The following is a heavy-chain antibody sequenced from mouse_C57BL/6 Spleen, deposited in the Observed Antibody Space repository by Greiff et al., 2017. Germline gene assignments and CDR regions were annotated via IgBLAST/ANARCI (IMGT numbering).Heavy chain of an antibody. Sequence: VQLQQSGAELVRPGTSVKVSCTASGYAFTNYLIEWVKQRPGQGLEWIGVINPGSGGTNYNEKFKGKATLTDDKSSSTAYMQFRSLTSEDSAVYVCARSGDDYDVGYYYAMDVWGKGTSVTVSS. CDR2: INPGSGGT. V-gene: IGHV1-54*01. CDR3: ARSGDDYDVGYYYAMDV. CDR1: GYAFTNYL. D-gene: IGHD2-4*01. J-gene: IGHJ4*01.